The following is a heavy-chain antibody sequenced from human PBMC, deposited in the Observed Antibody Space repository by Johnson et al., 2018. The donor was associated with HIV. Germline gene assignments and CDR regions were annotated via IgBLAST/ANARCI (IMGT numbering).Heavy chain of an antibody. V-gene: IGHV3-15*01. J-gene: IGHJ3*02. Sequence: SWVRQAPGKGLEWLGRIKSKTDGGTTDYAAPVKGRFTISRDDSKNTLYLQMNSLKTEDTAVYYCTTLYYNFWSGHYAFDIWGQGTMVTVSS. CDR3: TTLYYNFWSGHYAFDI. CDR2: IKSKTDGGTT. D-gene: IGHD3-3*01.